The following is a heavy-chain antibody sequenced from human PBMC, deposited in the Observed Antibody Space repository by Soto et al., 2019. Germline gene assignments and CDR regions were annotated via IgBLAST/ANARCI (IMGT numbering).Heavy chain of an antibody. Sequence: NPSETLSLTCAVYGGSFSGYYWSWIRQPPGKGLEWIGEINHSGSTNYNPSLKSRVTISVDTSKNQFSLKLSSVTAADTAVYYCARGTRRGRVGNWSKPWGQGVLVTVSS. CDR1: GGSFSGYY. V-gene: IGHV4-34*01. D-gene: IGHD2-2*01. J-gene: IGHJ5*02. CDR2: INHSGST. CDR3: ARGTRRGRVGNWSKP.